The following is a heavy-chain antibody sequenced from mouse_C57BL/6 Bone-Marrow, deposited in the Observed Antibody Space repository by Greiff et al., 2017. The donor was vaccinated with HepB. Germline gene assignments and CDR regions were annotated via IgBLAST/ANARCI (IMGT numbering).Heavy chain of an antibody. CDR2: INPSSGYT. D-gene: IGHD3-2*02. Sequence: QVQLQQSGAELARPGASVKMSCKASGYTFTSYTMHWVKQRPGQGLEWIGYINPSSGYTKYNQKFKDKATLTADKSSSTAYMQLSSLTSEDSAVYSCARGQLRLLPWFAYWGQGTLVTVSA. CDR3: ARGQLRLLPWFAY. J-gene: IGHJ3*01. CDR1: GYTFTSYT. V-gene: IGHV1-4*01.